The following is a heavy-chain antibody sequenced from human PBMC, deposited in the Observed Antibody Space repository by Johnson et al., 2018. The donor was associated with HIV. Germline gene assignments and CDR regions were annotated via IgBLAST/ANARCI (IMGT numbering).Heavy chain of an antibody. D-gene: IGHD4-17*01. Sequence: VQLVESGGGLVQPGGSLRLSCAASGFTFSNYDFHWVRQATGKGLEWVSAINTAGDTFYPGSVKGRFTISRDNAKNSFYLQMNSLTVGDTALYYCARGYGDYSDFFDVWGQGTMVTVSS. CDR2: INTAGDT. J-gene: IGHJ3*01. CDR3: ARGYGDYSDFFDV. V-gene: IGHV3-13*01. CDR1: GFTFSNYD.